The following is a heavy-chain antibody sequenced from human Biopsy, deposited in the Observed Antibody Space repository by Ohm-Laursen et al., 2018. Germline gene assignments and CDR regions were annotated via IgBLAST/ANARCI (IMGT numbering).Heavy chain of an antibody. J-gene: IGHJ3*02. CDR1: GGSMTGYE. Sequence: TLSLTCSVSGGSMTGYEWSWIRLAPGKGLEGIGYIYYSGGTKYNPSLASRVTFSVDMSKSQFSLKLYSVTAADTAVYYCARVEAGTYDALDIWGQGTLVAVSA. D-gene: IGHD1-26*01. CDR2: IYYSGGT. V-gene: IGHV4-59*01. CDR3: ARVEAGTYDALDI.